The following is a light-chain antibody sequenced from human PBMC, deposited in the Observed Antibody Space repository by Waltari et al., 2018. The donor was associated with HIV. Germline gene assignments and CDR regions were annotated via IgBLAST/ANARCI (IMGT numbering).Light chain of an antibody. CDR2: RVK. J-gene: IGLJ1*01. CDR3: SSYTTSNTYV. Sequence: QSALAQPASVSGSPGQSITFSCTGTRSDIGAYNYVSWYQKHPDKAPKVIIYRVKSRPSGVSYRFSGSKSGNTASLTISGLQAEDEADYYCSSYTTSNTYVFGRGTTVSVL. CDR1: RSDIGAYNY. V-gene: IGLV2-14*01.